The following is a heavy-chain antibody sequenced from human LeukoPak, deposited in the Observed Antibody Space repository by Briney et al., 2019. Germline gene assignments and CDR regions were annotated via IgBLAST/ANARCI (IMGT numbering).Heavy chain of an antibody. Sequence: GASVKVSCKASGYTFTSYDVNWLRQATGQGLEWMGRMNPDRGNTGYAQKFQGRVTMTSNNSISTAYLELSSLRSEDTAVFYCARGTWFDPWGQGTLVTVSS. CDR1: GYTFTSYD. V-gene: IGHV1-8*02. J-gene: IGHJ5*02. CDR3: ARGTWFDP. CDR2: MNPDRGNT.